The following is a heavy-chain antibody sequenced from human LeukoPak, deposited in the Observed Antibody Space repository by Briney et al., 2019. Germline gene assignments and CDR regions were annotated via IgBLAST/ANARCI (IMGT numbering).Heavy chain of an antibody. CDR2: IYHSGST. CDR1: GGSISSGGYS. V-gene: IGHV4-30-2*01. Sequence: LQTLSLTCAVSGGSISSGGYSWSWIRQPPGTGLEWIGYIYHSGSTYYNPSLKSRVTISVDRSKNQFSLKLSSVTAADTAVYYCATGSGSYYNRRGGWFDPWGQGTLVTVSS. D-gene: IGHD3-10*01. CDR3: ATGSGSYYNRRGGWFDP. J-gene: IGHJ5*02.